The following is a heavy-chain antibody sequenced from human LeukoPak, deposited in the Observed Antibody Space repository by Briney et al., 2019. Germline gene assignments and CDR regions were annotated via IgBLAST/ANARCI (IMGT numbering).Heavy chain of an antibody. CDR1: GDSVSSNSAA. Sequence: SQTLSLTCAISGDSVSSNSAAWNWIRQSPSRGLEWLGRTYYRSKWYNDYAVSVKSRITINQDTSKNQFSLQLNSVTPEDTAVYYCAREFGRRLMMAQLNYGMDVWGKGTTVTVSS. CDR3: AREFGRRLMMAQLNYGMDV. V-gene: IGHV6-1*01. CDR2: TYYRSKWYN. J-gene: IGHJ6*04. D-gene: IGHD5-12*01.